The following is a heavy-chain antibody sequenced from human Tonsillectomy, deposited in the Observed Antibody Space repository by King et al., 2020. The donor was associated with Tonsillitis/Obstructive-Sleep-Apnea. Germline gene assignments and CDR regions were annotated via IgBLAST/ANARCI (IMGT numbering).Heavy chain of an antibody. J-gene: IGHJ4*02. Sequence: QLVQSGAEVKKPGASVKVSCKASGYTFTGYYMHWVRQAPGQGLEWMGWINPNSGGTNYAQKFQGRVTMTSDTSISTGYMELSRLRSDDTAVYYCARGMVRGVTAGILDYWGQGTLVTVSS. V-gene: IGHV1-2*02. D-gene: IGHD3-10*01. CDR2: INPNSGGT. CDR1: GYTFTGYY. CDR3: ARGMVRGVTAGILDY.